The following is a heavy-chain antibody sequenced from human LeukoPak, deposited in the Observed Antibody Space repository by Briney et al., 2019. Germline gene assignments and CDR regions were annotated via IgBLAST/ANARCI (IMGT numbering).Heavy chain of an antibody. J-gene: IGHJ4*02. D-gene: IGHD4-17*01. V-gene: IGHV4-61*01. CDR3: ARVENGDYYFDY. Sequence: PSETLSLTCTVSGGSVSSGSYYWSWIRQPPGKGLEWIGYIYYSGSTNYNPSLKSRVTISVDTSKNQFSLKLSSVTAADTAVYYCARVENGDYYFDYWGQGTLVTVSS. CDR1: GGSVSSGSYY. CDR2: IYYSGST.